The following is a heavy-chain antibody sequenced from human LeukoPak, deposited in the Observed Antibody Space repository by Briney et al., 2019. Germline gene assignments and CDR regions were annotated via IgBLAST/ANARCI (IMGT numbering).Heavy chain of an antibody. CDR2: ISSSSSYI. Sequence: GGSLRLSCAASGFTFSSYSMNWVRQAPGKGLEWVSSISSSSSYIYYADSVKGRFTISRDNAKNSLYLQMNSLGAEDTAVYYCARDSAISAVVDYWGQGTLVTVSS. CDR3: ARDSAISAVVDY. J-gene: IGHJ4*02. D-gene: IGHD4-23*01. V-gene: IGHV3-21*01. CDR1: GFTFSSYS.